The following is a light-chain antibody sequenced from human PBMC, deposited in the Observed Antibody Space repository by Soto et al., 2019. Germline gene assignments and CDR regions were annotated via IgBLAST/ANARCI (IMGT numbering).Light chain of an antibody. CDR3: QQYGTSPRT. CDR1: QSVRYNY. J-gene: IGKJ1*01. Sequence: EIVLTQSPGTLSLSPGEVATLSFRASQSVRYNYLAWYQQKPGQAPRLLIYGVSTRATGIPDRFSGSGSGTDFTLTISRLDPEDFAVYYCQQYGTSPRTFGQGTKVDIK. V-gene: IGKV3-20*01. CDR2: GVS.